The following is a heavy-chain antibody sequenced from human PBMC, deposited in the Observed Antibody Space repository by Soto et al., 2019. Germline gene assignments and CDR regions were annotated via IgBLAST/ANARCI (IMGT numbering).Heavy chain of an antibody. D-gene: IGHD5-18*01. CDR3: AKLQAYSYGPGAYFDY. V-gene: IGHV3-23*01. J-gene: IGHJ4*02. Sequence: GGSRRLSCAASGFTFSSYGMSGGRQAPGKGLEWVSAISGSGGSTDYVDSVKGRFTISRDNSKNTLYLQMNSLRAEDTAVYYCAKLQAYSYGPGAYFDYWGQGTLVTVSS. CDR1: GFTFSSYG. CDR2: ISGSGGST.